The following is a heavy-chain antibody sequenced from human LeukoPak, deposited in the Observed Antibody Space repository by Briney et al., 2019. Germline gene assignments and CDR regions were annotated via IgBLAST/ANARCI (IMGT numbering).Heavy chain of an antibody. D-gene: IGHD4-17*01. J-gene: IGHJ4*02. CDR1: GSTFSGYA. CDR2: ISYDGNNE. V-gene: IGHV3-30-3*01. Sequence: GRSLRLSCAASGSTFSGYAMHWVRQAPGKGLEWVAFISYDGNNEYYADSVKGRLTISRDNSKKTLDLQMKSLRPEDTAVYYCVRDNGEQGFFDNWGQGTLVTVSS. CDR3: VRDNGEQGFFDN.